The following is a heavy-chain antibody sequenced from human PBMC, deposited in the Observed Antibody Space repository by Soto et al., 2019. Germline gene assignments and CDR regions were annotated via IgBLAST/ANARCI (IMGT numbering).Heavy chain of an antibody. D-gene: IGHD2-8*02. CDR2: IKSEGSGGTT. V-gene: IGHV3-15*07. J-gene: IGHJ3*01. CDR3: THSWTYCSGNSV. Sequence: EVQLVESGGGLVKPGGSLRLSCAGSGFTFSLAWMNWVRQAPGKGLEWVARIKSEGSGGTTDYAAPVKGRFTISRDESMTTLYLQMNNLKTEDTAVYYCTHSWTYCSGNSVWGQGTMVTVSS. CDR1: GFTFSLAW.